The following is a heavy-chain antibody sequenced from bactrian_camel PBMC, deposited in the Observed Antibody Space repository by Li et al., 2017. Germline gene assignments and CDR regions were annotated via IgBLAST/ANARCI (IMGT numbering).Heavy chain of an antibody. Sequence: QVQLVESGGTLVQPGGSLRLSCAASGVTFSYYFMAWVRQAPGKGLEWVSSVHTTIGTPFYADSVKGRFTISKDNAKNTLYLQMDSVRSEDTAMYYCAKDSAAQYKYYSGSDAFPGGGEYKYWGQGTQVTVS. J-gene: IGHJ4*01. CDR3: AKDSAAQYKYYSGSDAFPGGGEYKY. CDR1: GVTFSYYF. D-gene: IGHD2*01. V-gene: IGHV3S1*01. CDR2: VHTTIGTP.